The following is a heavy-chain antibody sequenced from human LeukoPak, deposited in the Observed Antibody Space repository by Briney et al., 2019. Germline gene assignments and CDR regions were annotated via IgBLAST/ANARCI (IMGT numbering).Heavy chain of an antibody. CDR3: AREGSSSWYTFDY. J-gene: IGHJ4*02. D-gene: IGHD6-13*01. Sequence: GGSLRLSCAASGFTFSSYSMNWVRQAPGKGLEWVSYISSSSTIYYADSVKGRFTISRDNAKNSLYLQMNSLRAEDTAVYYCAREGSSSWYTFDYWGQGTLVTVSS. CDR2: ISSSSTI. V-gene: IGHV3-48*01. CDR1: GFTFSSYS.